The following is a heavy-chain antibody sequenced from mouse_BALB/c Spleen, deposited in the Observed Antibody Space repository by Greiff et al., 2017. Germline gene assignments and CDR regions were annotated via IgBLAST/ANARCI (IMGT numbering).Heavy chain of an antibody. V-gene: IGHV5-4*02. CDR1: GFTFSDYY. Sequence: EVQGVESGGGLVKPGGSLKLSCAASGFTFSDYYMYWVRQTPEKRLEWVATISDGGSYTYYPDSVKGRFTISRDNAKNNLYLQMSSLKSEDTAMYYCASIYYDYAWYFDVWGAGTTVTVSS. CDR2: ISDGGSYT. CDR3: ASIYYDYAWYFDV. J-gene: IGHJ1*01. D-gene: IGHD2-4*01.